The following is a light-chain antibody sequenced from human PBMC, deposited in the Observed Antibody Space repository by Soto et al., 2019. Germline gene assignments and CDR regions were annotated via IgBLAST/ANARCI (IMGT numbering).Light chain of an antibody. CDR3: MQAKKFPLVWT. CDR2: KIY. Sequence: DIVMTQTPLSSPVTLGQPSSISCRSSQSLVHSDGNTYLSGLQPRPGQAPILLIYKIYNRFTGVPDRFSGSGAGKDFTLNISRVEAEDVGVYYCMQAKKFPLVWTFGQGTKVEIK. V-gene: IGKV2-24*01. J-gene: IGKJ1*01. CDR1: QSLVHSDGNTY.